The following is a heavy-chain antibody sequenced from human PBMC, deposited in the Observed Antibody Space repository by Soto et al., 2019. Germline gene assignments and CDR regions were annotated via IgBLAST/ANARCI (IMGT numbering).Heavy chain of an antibody. CDR3: ARNMDYYYGRGSGNGDGV. Sequence: QVQLVQSGAEVKEPGDSVRVSCEASGYTFTAYYIHWVRRAPGQGHEWMGWINPKFGDTTYAQDFQGRVSMTRDMCISTVYMELSRLTSDDTAIYYCARNMDYYYGRGSGNGDGVWGQGTTVTVFS. CDR1: GYTFTAYY. J-gene: IGHJ6*02. CDR2: INPKFGDT. V-gene: IGHV1-2*02. D-gene: IGHD3-10*02.